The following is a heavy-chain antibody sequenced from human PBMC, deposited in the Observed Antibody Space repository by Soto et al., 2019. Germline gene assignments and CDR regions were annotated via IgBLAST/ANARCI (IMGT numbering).Heavy chain of an antibody. J-gene: IGHJ6*02. CDR3: ASEVREYQLPSNYGMDV. Sequence: VSCKASGYTFTSYAMHWVRQAPGQRLEWMGWINAGNGNTKYSQKFQGRVTITRDTSESTAYMELSSLRSEDTAVYYCASEVREYQLPSNYGMDVWGQGTTVTVSS. V-gene: IGHV1-3*01. D-gene: IGHD2-2*01. CDR2: INAGNGNT. CDR1: GYTFTSYA.